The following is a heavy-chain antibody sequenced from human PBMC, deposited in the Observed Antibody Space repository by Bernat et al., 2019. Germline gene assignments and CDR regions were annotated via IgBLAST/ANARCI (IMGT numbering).Heavy chain of an antibody. D-gene: IGHD3-22*01. V-gene: IGHV4-59*08. CDR2: IYYSGST. CDR1: GGSISSYY. CDR3: ARQGYYYDSSGPRGGFDP. Sequence: QVQLQESGPGLVKPSETLSLTCTVSGGSISSYYWSWIRQPPGKGLEWIGYIYYSGSTNYNPSLKSRVTISVDTSKNQFSLKLSSVTAADTAVYYCARQGYYYDSSGPRGGFDPWGQGTLVTVSS. J-gene: IGHJ5*02.